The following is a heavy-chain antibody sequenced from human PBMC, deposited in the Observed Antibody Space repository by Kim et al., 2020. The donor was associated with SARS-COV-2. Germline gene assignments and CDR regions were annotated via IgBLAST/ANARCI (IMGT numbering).Heavy chain of an antibody. CDR2: IIPIFGIA. CDR3: AISSEYSNREYYFDY. Sequence: SVKVSCKASGGTFSSYAISWVRQAPGQGLEWMGRIIPIFGIANYAQKFQGRVTITADKSTSTAYMELSSLRSEDTAVYYCAISSEYSNREYYFDYWGQGTLVTVSS. D-gene: IGHD6-6*01. V-gene: IGHV1-69*04. J-gene: IGHJ4*02. CDR1: GGTFSSYA.